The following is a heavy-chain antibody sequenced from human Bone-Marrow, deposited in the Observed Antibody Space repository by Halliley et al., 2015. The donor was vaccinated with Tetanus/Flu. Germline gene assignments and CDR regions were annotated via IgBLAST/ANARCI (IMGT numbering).Heavy chain of an antibody. CDR1: GDSVSSPSYY. CDR3: ATHDLGRSSYIVPSDI. CDR2: TSDSGST. D-gene: IGHD1-26*01. J-gene: IGHJ3*02. Sequence: TLSLTCTVSGDSVSSPSYYWGWIRQAPGKGLEWIGSTSDSGSTYYNPSLKSRVTISVDTSKNQFSLKLRSVTAADTAVYFCATHDLGRSSYIVPSDIWGQETMVTVSS. V-gene: IGHV4-39*01.